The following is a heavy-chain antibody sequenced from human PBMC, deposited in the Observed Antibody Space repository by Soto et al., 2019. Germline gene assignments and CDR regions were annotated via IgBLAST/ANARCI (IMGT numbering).Heavy chain of an antibody. CDR2: IYYSGST. J-gene: IGHJ6*02. CDR1: GGSISSYY. D-gene: IGHD2-2*01. CDR3: AREGLSGMDV. Sequence: TSETLSLTCTVSGGSISSYYWSWIRQPPGKGLEWIGYIYYSGSTNYNPSLKSRVTISVDTSKNQFSLKLSSVTAADTAVYYCAREGLSGMDVWGQGTTVTVSS. V-gene: IGHV4-59*01.